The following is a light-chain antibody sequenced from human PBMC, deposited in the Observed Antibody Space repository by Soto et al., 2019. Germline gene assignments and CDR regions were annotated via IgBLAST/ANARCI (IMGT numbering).Light chain of an antibody. Sequence: EIVLTQYPATLSLSPGERATLSYRASQSVSSDLAWYQQKLGQAPRLLIFDASNRATGIASRFSGGGSGTDFTLIISSLEPEDFAVYYCQQRSNWPWTFGQGTKVDIK. CDR2: DAS. V-gene: IGKV3-11*01. CDR1: QSVSSD. CDR3: QQRSNWPWT. J-gene: IGKJ1*01.